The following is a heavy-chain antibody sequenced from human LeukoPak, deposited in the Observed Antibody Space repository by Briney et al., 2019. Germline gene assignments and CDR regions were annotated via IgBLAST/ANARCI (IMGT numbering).Heavy chain of an antibody. CDR2: IYHSGST. D-gene: IGHD3-22*01. CDR1: GGSISSSNW. V-gene: IGHV4-4*02. CDR3: ARSGWSYDGSGYNAFDI. J-gene: IGHJ3*02. Sequence: SGTLSLTCAVSGGSISSSNWWSWVRQPPGKGLEWIGEIYHSGSTNYNPSLRSRVTISVDKSKNQFSLKLSSVTAADTAVYYCARSGWSYDGSGYNAFDIWGQGTMVTVSS.